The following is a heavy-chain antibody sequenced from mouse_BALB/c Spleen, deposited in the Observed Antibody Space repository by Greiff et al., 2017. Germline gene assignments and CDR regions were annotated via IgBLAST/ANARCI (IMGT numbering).Heavy chain of an antibody. CDR2: ISSGGST. Sequence: EVKLMESGGGLVKPGGSLKLSCAASGFTFSSYAMSWVRQTPEKRLEWVASISSGGSTYYPDSVKGRFTISRDNARNILYLQMSSLRSEDTAMYYCARVDSLLRLRDWYFDVWGAGTTVTVSS. CDR3: ARVDSLLRLRDWYFDV. J-gene: IGHJ1*01. D-gene: IGHD1-2*01. V-gene: IGHV5-6-5*01. CDR1: GFTFSSYA.